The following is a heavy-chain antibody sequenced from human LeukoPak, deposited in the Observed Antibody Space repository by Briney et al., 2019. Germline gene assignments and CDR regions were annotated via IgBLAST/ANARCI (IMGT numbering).Heavy chain of an antibody. V-gene: IGHV3-7*01. CDR1: GFTFGSW. CDR2: IKQDGSEK. D-gene: IGHD3-22*01. J-gene: IGHJ4*02. Sequence: GGSLRLSCTASGFTFGSWIIWVRQAPRTGLEWVASIKQDGSEKYYLDSVKGRFTMSRDSAKNSLYLQMSSLRAEDTAVYYCYDTSGHWGQGTLVTVSS. CDR3: YDTSGH.